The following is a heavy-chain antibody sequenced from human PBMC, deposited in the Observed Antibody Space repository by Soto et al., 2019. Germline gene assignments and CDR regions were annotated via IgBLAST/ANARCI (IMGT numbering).Heavy chain of an antibody. CDR3: ARDLDYYDSGSPDAFDI. Sequence: GGSLRLSCAASGFAFSTYSMNWVRQAPGKGLEWLSYISSGSSTIYYADSVEGRFTISRDNVENSLYLQMNSLRDEDTAVYFCARDLDYYDSGSPDAFDIWGQGTMVTVSS. V-gene: IGHV3-48*02. CDR2: ISSGSSTI. CDR1: GFAFSTYS. J-gene: IGHJ3*02. D-gene: IGHD3-10*01.